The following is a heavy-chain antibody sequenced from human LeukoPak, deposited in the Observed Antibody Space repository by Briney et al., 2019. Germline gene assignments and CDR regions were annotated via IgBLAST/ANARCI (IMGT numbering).Heavy chain of an antibody. CDR2: ISTSSSYI. J-gene: IGHJ6*03. CDR1: GFTFSSYS. CDR3: AREFPFYYYMDV. V-gene: IGHV3-21*01. Sequence: GGSLRLSCAASGFTFSSYSMNWVRQAPGKGLEWVSSISTSSSYINYADSVKGRFTISRDSAKNSLYLQMNSPRVEDTAVYYCAREFPFYYYMDVWGKGTTVTVSS.